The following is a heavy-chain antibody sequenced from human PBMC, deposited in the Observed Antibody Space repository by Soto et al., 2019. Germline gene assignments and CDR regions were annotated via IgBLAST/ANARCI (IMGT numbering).Heavy chain of an antibody. D-gene: IGHD3-16*02. J-gene: IGHJ6*03. V-gene: IGHV1-18*01. CDR2: ISAYNGNT. CDR1: GYTFTSYG. Sequence: QVQLVQSGAEVKKPGASVKVSCKASGYTFTSYGISWVRQAPGQGLERMGWISAYNGNTNYAQKLQGRVTMTTDTSTSTAYMELRSLRSDDTAVYYCARDKGDYIWGSYRPNYYYYMDVWGKGTTVTVSS. CDR3: ARDKGDYIWGSYRPNYYYYMDV.